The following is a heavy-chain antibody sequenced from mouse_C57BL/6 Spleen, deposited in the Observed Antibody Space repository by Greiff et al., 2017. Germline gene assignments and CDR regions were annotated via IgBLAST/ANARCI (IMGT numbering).Heavy chain of an antibody. J-gene: IGHJ4*01. CDR2: IRNKANGYTT. D-gene: IGHD2-1*01. Sequence: EVKLVESGGGLVQPGGSLSLSCAASGFTFTDYYMSWVRQPPGKALEWLGFIRNKANGYTTEYSASVKGRFTISRDNSQSILYLQMNALRAEDSATYYCARSPYGNSRGYYAMDYWGQGTSVTVSS. CDR3: ARSPYGNSRGYYAMDY. V-gene: IGHV7-3*01. CDR1: GFTFTDYY.